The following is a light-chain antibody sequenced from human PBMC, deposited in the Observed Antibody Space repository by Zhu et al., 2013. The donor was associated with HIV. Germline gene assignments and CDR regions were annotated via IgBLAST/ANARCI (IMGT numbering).Light chain of an antibody. Sequence: IVMTQSPATLSVSPGERATLSCRASETISSDLAWYQHKPGQAPRLLIYGASTRATGIPDRFSGSGSGTDFTLTISRLEPEDFAVYYCQQYGSSPPFTFGPGTKVDIK. CDR3: QQYGSSPPFT. CDR2: GAS. CDR1: ETISSD. J-gene: IGKJ3*01. V-gene: IGKV3-20*01.